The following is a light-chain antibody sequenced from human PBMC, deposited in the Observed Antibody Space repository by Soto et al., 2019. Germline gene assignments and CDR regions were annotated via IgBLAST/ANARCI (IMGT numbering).Light chain of an antibody. Sequence: DIVLTQSPATLSLSPGERATLSCGASQSVSSSRLAWYQQKPALAPRLLIYDGFLRATGIPARFSGSGSGTEFTLTIRSLQSEDFAVYYCQQYNNWPWTCGQGTKVDIK. CDR1: QSVSSSR. J-gene: IGKJ1*01. CDR3: QQYNNWPWT. V-gene: IGKV3-15*01. CDR2: DGF.